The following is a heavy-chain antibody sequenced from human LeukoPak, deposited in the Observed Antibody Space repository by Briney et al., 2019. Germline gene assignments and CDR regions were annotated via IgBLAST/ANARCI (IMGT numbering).Heavy chain of an antibody. CDR3: ARGSTILGVVIMGNY. V-gene: IGHV3-53*01. CDR1: GFTVSSNY. CDR2: IYSGGST. J-gene: IGHJ4*02. D-gene: IGHD3-3*01. Sequence: QPGGSLRLSCAASGFTVSSNYMNWVRQAPGKGLEWVSVIYSGGSTYYADSVKGRFTISRDNSKNTLYLQMNSLRAEDTAVYYCARGSTILGVVIMGNYWGQGTLVTVSS.